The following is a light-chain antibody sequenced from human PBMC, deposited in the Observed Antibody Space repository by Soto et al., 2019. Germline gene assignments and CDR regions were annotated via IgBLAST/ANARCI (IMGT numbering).Light chain of an antibody. J-gene: IGKJ1*01. CDR3: QQYNSYLGP. Sequence: DVQMTKSPSTLSASVGDRVTSTGRSSKGVNKWLTWSQQKPAKAHKLLIYDASSLQSAVPSRFSGRGFGAEFTLTSSRLRHDDVASYYCQQYNSYLGPFGQGPKLDMK. CDR1: KGVNKW. V-gene: IGKV1-5*01. CDR2: DAS.